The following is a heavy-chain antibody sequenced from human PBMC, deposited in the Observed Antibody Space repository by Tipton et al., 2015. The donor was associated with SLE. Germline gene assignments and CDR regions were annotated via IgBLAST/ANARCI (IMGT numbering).Heavy chain of an antibody. D-gene: IGHD1-26*01. CDR1: GGSISSFY. CDR2: IYQSGST. V-gene: IGHV4-59*12. Sequence: LRLSCTVSGGSISSFYWGWIRQSPGKGLEWIGNIYQSGSTYYNPSLKSRVTISVDTSKNQLSLKLTSVTAADTAVYHCARLSLDSWDLPQCFDSWGQGTLVSVSS. CDR3: ARLSLDSWDLPQCFDS. J-gene: IGHJ4*02.